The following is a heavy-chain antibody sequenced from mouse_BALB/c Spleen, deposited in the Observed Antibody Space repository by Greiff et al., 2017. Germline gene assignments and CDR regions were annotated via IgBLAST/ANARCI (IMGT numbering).Heavy chain of an antibody. Sequence: QVQLQQSGAELVRPGVSVKISCKGSGYTFTDYAMHWVKQSHAKSLEWIGVISTYYGDASYNQKFKGKATMTVDKSSSTAYMELARLTSEDSAIYYCAREGAKARYFDVWGAGTTVTVSS. CDR2: ISTYYGDA. V-gene: IGHV1S137*01. J-gene: IGHJ1*01. CDR1: GYTFTDYA. D-gene: IGHD3-2*02. CDR3: AREGAKARYFDV.